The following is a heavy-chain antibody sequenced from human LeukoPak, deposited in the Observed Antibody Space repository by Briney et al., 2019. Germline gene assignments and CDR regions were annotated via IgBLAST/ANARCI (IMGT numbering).Heavy chain of an antibody. CDR3: AREFKRITMVRGVTIGY. Sequence: ASVKVSCKVFEYSLTELSMHWVRQAPGKGLEWMGGFDPEGGETIYAQKFQGRVIMTEDTSTHTAYMELSRLRSDDTAVYYCAREFKRITMVRGVTIGYWGQGTLVTVSS. J-gene: IGHJ4*02. V-gene: IGHV1-24*01. D-gene: IGHD3-10*01. CDR2: FDPEGGET. CDR1: EYSLTELS.